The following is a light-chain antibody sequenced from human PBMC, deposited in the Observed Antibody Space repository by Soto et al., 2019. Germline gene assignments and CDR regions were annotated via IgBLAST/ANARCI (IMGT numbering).Light chain of an antibody. Sequence: VLAQSPGTLALSPGERAPLSCRASQSVSGSDLAWYQQKPGQAPRLLISGVSNRATGTPDRFSGSGSGTDFTLTISSLEPEDFAVFYCHQYGISPPTFGPGTKVDIK. CDR2: GVS. CDR3: HQYGISPPT. CDR1: QSVSGSD. J-gene: IGKJ1*01. V-gene: IGKV3-20*01.